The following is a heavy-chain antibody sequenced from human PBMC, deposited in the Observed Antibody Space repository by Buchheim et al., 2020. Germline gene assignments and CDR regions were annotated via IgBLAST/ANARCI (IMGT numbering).Heavy chain of an antibody. V-gene: IGHV3-30-3*01. CDR2: ISYDGSNK. CDR1: GFTFSSYA. CDR3: ARDSRGGYGMDV. Sequence: QVQLVESGGGVVQPGRSLRLSCAASGFTFSSYAMHWFRQAPGKGLEWVAVISYDGSNKYYADSVKGRFTISRDNSKNTLYLQMNSLRAEDTAVYYCARDSRGGYGMDVWGQGTT. J-gene: IGHJ6*02.